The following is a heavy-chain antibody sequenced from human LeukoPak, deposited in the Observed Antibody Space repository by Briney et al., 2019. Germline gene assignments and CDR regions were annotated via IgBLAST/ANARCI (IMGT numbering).Heavy chain of an antibody. D-gene: IGHD1-26*01. Sequence: SETLSLTCTVSGGSISSYYWSWIRQPPGKGLEWIGYIYYSGSTNYNPSLKSRVTISVDTSKNQFSLKLSSVTAADTAVYYCARVGATHYYYYYMDVWGKGTTVTVSS. CDR3: ARVGATHYYYYYMDV. V-gene: IGHV4-59*01. CDR2: IYYSGST. CDR1: GGSISSYY. J-gene: IGHJ6*03.